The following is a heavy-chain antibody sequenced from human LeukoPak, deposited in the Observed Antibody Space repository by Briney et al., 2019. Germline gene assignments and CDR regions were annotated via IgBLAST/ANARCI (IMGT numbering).Heavy chain of an antibody. CDR2: MYSSGGS. CDR3: GRARGYSYAFDP. J-gene: IGHJ5*02. CDR1: GGSISGNPYY. V-gene: IGHV4-39*01. Sequence: NPSETLSLTCSVSGGSISGNPYYWGWVRQSPWKGLEWIGSMYSSGGSHYNPSLKSRVAVSVDTSKNQFFLELSSVTAADTGVYYCGRARGYSYAFDPWGQGTLVTVSS. D-gene: IGHD5-18*01.